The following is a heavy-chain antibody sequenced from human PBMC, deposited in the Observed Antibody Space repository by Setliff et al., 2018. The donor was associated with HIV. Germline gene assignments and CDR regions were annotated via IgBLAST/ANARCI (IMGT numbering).Heavy chain of an antibody. Sequence: GSLRLSCAASGFTFSSYWMHWVRQAPGKGLVWVSRIKSDGSYTSYADSAKGRFTISRDNAKNTLHLQMNSLRAEDTAVYYCAKPYRGSVVRDQGYMDVWGKGTTVTVSS. CDR3: AKPYRGSVVRDQGYMDV. J-gene: IGHJ6*03. D-gene: IGHD3-10*01. V-gene: IGHV3-74*01. CDR1: GFTFSSYW. CDR2: IKSDGSYT.